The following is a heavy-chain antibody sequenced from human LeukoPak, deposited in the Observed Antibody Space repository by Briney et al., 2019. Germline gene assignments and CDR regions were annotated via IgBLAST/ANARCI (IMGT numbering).Heavy chain of an antibody. CDR3: AKDGGLYGDYRTYYFDY. Sequence: PGRSLRLSCAASGFTFSSYGMHWVRQAPGKGLEWVAFIRYDGSNKYYADSVKGRFTISRDNSKNTLYLQMNSLRAEDTAAYYCAKDGGLYGDYRTYYFDYWGQGTLVTVSS. CDR1: GFTFSSYG. D-gene: IGHD4-17*01. V-gene: IGHV3-30*02. J-gene: IGHJ4*02. CDR2: IRYDGSNK.